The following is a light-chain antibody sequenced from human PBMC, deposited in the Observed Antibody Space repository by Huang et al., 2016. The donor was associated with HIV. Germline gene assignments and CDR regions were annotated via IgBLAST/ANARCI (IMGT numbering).Light chain of an antibody. J-gene: IGKJ1*01. CDR1: QNISSW. CDR2: KIS. Sequence: DIQLTQSPSTLSASVGDRLTTTCRASQNISSWLAWYQQKPGKAPKLLIYKISSLESGVPSMVSGSGSGTKFTLTINSLQPDDIGTYYCQYGETFGQGSKVEVK. CDR3: QYGET. V-gene: IGKV1-5*03.